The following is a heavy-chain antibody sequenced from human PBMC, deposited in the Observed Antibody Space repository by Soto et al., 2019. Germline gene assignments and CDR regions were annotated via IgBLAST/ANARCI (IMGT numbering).Heavy chain of an antibody. J-gene: IGHJ6*02. CDR3: VQSRCGGDCLQIYSSNCYYGLDV. D-gene: IGHD2-21*02. V-gene: IGHV2-5*02. CDR2: LYWDDDK. Sequence: QITLKESGPTLVKPTQTLTLTCTFSGLSLRTTGVGVGWVRQPPGKALEWLALLYWDDDKRYRPSLKSRLTSTKDTYEKQVVITMTNKDTVDTATYYCVQSRCGGDCLQIYSSNCYYGLDVWGQGTTVTVSS. CDR1: GLSLRTTGVG.